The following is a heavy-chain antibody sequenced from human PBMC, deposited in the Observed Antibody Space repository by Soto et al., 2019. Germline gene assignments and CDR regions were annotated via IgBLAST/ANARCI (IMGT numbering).Heavy chain of an antibody. CDR1: GFTVSGNY. CDR2: IFSGDNT. CDR3: ATGLTLPVRPSFVT. J-gene: IGHJ4*02. D-gene: IGHD3-16*01. Sequence: EVQLVESGGGLIQPGGSLRLSCAASGFTVSGNYITYVRQAPGKGLEWVSVIFSGDNTYYSDSVKGRFTISRDNSKNTVYLQMNRLRGDDTAVYFCATGLTLPVRPSFVTWGQGTLLTVSS. V-gene: IGHV3-53*01.